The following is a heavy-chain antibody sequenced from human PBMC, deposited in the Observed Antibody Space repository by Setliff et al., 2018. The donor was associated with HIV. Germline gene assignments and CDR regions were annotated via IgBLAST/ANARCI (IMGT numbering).Heavy chain of an antibody. CDR3: ARDVDTAMVTSNDY. D-gene: IGHD5-18*01. Sequence: SVKVSCKASGGTFSSYAISWVRQAPGQGLVWMGGIIPIFGTANYAQKFQGRVTITADESTSTAYMELSSLRSEDTAVYYCARDVDTAMVTSNDYWGQGTLVTVSS. J-gene: IGHJ4*02. V-gene: IGHV1-69*13. CDR2: IIPIFGTA. CDR1: GGTFSSYA.